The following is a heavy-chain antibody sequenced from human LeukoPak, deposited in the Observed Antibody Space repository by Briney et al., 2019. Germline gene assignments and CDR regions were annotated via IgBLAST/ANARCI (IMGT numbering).Heavy chain of an antibody. Sequence: VASVKVSCKASGYTCTSYGISWVRQAPGQGLEWMGWISAYNGNTNYAQKLQGRVTMTTDTSTSTAYMELRSLRSDDTAVYYCARGSHSGSYTDVDYWGQGTLVTVSS. V-gene: IGHV1-18*01. D-gene: IGHD1-26*01. CDR2: ISAYNGNT. CDR3: ARGSHSGSYTDVDY. J-gene: IGHJ4*02. CDR1: GYTCTSYG.